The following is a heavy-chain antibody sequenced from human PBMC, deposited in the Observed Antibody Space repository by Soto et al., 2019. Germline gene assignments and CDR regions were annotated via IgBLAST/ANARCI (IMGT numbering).Heavy chain of an antibody. CDR3: AKRGRYYFDS. Sequence: PGGSLRLSCAASGFTFASYIMSWVRQAPGKGLEWVSTFSGSSGGTYYTDSVKGRFTISRDNSKNTLYLQMNSLSAEDTAIYYCAKRGRYYFDSWGQGTMVTVSS. J-gene: IGHJ4*02. CDR2: FSGSSGGT. CDR1: GFTFASYI. V-gene: IGHV3-23*01.